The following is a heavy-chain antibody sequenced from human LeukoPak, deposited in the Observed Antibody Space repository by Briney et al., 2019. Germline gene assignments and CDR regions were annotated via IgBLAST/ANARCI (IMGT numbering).Heavy chain of an antibody. J-gene: IGHJ5*02. CDR1: GGSFSGSY. Sequence: PSETLSLTCAVYGGSFSGSYWSWIRQPPGMGPEWIGTIYHSGKTYYNPSLKSRVTISVDTSKIQFSLKLSSVTAADTAVYYCARHESCSSSSCSFFGPTTWGQGTLVTVSS. V-gene: IGHV4-34*01. D-gene: IGHD2-15*01. CDR2: IYHSGKT. CDR3: ARHESCSSSSCSFFGPTT.